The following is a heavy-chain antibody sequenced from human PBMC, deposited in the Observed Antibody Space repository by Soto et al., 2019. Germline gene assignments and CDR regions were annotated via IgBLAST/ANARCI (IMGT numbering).Heavy chain of an antibody. J-gene: IGHJ3*01. CDR2: SRDSAESA. D-gene: IGHD2-15*01. CDR3: ARPYGGNIGDALDL. V-gene: IGHV3-23*01. Sequence: GSLSLSRAASGFTFRIYAMWLIGELQGQGLEWVLTSRDSAESAYYADPVKGRFTISRDNSKNTLYLQMNGLRAEDTAVYYCARPYGGNIGDALDLWGQGTTVTVSS. CDR1: GFTFRIYA.